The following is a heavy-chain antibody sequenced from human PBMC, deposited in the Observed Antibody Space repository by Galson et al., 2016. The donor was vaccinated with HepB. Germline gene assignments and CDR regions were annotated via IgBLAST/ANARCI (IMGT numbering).Heavy chain of an antibody. CDR2: ISNDGSKK. J-gene: IGHJ4*02. CDR1: GFPFSSHT. Sequence: SLRLSCAASGFPFSSHTMHWVRQAPGKGLAWVAVISNDGSKKNYANSVKGQFTISRDNSKNTLYLQMSSLRVVDTAAYYCARDNYGYGNFFDYWGQGTLVTVSS. D-gene: IGHD5-18*01. CDR3: ARDNYGYGNFFDY. V-gene: IGHV3-30-3*01.